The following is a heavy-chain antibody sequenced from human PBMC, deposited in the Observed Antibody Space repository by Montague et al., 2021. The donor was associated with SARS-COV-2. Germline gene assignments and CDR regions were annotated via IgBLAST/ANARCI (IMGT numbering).Heavy chain of an antibody. Sequence: SLRLSCAASGFTFSGYNMDWVRQAPGKGLEWAALIRIKAYSYTXXXAXSVKGRFTISRADSQNSLYLQMNSLKTDDTAVYYCAREYYFGMDVWGQGTAVTVSS. CDR3: AREYYFGMDV. J-gene: IGHJ6*02. CDR2: IRIKAYSYTX. CDR1: GFTFSGYN. V-gene: IGHV3-72*01.